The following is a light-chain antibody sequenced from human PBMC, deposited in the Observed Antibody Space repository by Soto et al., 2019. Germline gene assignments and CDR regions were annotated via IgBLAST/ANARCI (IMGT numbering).Light chain of an antibody. CDR2: AAS. CDR1: QAISNY. Sequence: DIQMTQSPSSLSTSVGDRVTSTCRASQAISNYLAWYQRKPGNVPKLLIYAASTLQSGVPSRFSGSGSGTDFTLTIISLQPEDVATYYCQRYDSAPYTFGQGTKLEIK. V-gene: IGKV1-27*01. CDR3: QRYDSAPYT. J-gene: IGKJ2*01.